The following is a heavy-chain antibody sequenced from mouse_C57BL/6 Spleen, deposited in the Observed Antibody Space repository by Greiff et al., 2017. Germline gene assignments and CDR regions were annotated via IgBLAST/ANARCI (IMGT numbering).Heavy chain of an antibody. Sequence: VPLKEPGPELVKPGASVKISCKASGYSFTGYYMHWVKQSHGNFLDWIGYIYPYNGFSSYNQKFKGKATLTVDNSSSTAYMEHRSLTTEDSAVYYCAYGSSFAYWGQGTLVTVSA. CDR3: AYGSSFAY. J-gene: IGHJ3*01. CDR2: IYPYNGFS. V-gene: IGHV1-31*01. CDR1: GYSFTGYY. D-gene: IGHD1-1*01.